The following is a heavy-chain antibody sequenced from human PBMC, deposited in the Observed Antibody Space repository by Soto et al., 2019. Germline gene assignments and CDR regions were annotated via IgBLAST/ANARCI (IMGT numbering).Heavy chain of an antibody. J-gene: IGHJ4*02. D-gene: IGHD4-17*01. CDR2: IYNSGGS. CDR3: VGTGTTDDY. CDR1: GASVRSGDYY. V-gene: IGHV4-30-4*01. Sequence: QVQLQESGPGLVKPSQTLSLTCSVSGASVRSGDYYWSSIRQAPGKGLEWIGYIYNSGGSYYNPSLKGRLTISIDTSMNQFSLKLNSVTAADTAIYYCVGTGTTDDYWGRGTLVTVSS.